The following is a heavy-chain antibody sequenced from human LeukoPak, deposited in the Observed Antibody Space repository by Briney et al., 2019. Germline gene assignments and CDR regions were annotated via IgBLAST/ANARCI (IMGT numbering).Heavy chain of an antibody. CDR2: INPNSGGT. Sequence: ASVKVSCKASGYTSTGYYMHWVRQAPGQGLEWMGWINPNSGGTNYAQKFQGRVTMTRDTSISTAYMELSRLRSDDTAVYYCARLEGYCSGGSCYSNYYMDVWGKGTTVTVSS. D-gene: IGHD2-15*01. CDR1: GYTSTGYY. CDR3: ARLEGYCSGGSCYSNYYMDV. V-gene: IGHV1-2*02. J-gene: IGHJ6*03.